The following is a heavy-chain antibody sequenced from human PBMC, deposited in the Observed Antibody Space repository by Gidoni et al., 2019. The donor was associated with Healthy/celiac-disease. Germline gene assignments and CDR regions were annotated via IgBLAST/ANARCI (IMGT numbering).Heavy chain of an antibody. J-gene: IGHJ3*02. V-gene: IGHV5-10-1*03. Sequence: EVQLVQSGAEATTPGESLRISCKGYDYSFTRYWTSWVLQMPGEGLEWMGRIDPSDSYTNYSPSFQGHVTISADKSISTAYLQWSSLMASDTAMYYCASLSSIAARDAFDIWGQGTMVTVSS. CDR3: ASLSSIAARDAFDI. D-gene: IGHD6-6*01. CDR1: DYSFTRYW. CDR2: IDPSDSYT.